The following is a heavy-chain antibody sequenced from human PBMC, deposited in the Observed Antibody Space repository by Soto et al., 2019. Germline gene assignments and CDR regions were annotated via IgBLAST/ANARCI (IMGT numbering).Heavy chain of an antibody. CDR1: GGSISSGGYS. Sequence: PSETLSLTCAVSGGSISSGGYSWSWIRQPPGKGLEWIGYIYYSGSTYYNPSLKSRVTISVDTSKNQFSLKLSSVTAADTAVYYCARGENGFIDYWGQGTLVTVSS. CDR2: IYYSGST. D-gene: IGHD1-26*01. J-gene: IGHJ4*02. CDR3: ARGENGFIDY. V-gene: IGHV4-30-2*05.